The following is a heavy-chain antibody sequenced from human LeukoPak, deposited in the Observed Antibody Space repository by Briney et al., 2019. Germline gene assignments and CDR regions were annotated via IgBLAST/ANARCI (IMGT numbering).Heavy chain of an antibody. D-gene: IGHD3-9*01. CDR2: INSDGSST. CDR3: ARGMRYFDWLSTNAFDI. Sequence: GGSLRLSCAASGFTFSSYWMHWVRQAPGKGLVWVSRINSDGSSTSYADSVRGRFSISRDNAKNTLYLQMNSLRAEDTAVYYCARGMRYFDWLSTNAFDIWGQGTMVTVSS. CDR1: GFTFSSYW. J-gene: IGHJ3*02. V-gene: IGHV3-74*01.